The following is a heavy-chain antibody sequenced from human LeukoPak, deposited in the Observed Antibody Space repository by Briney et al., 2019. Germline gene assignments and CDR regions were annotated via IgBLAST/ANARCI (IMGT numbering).Heavy chain of an antibody. Sequence: GGSLRLSCAASGFTFSSYWMHWARQAPGKGLEWVSHISGSGNTIYHADSVKGRFTISRDNARNSLYLQMNSLRAEDTAVYYCANRVVVTAQYAFDFWGQGTMVTVSS. J-gene: IGHJ3*01. V-gene: IGHV3-48*04. CDR1: GFTFSSYW. CDR2: ISGSGNTI. D-gene: IGHD2-21*02. CDR3: ANRVVVTAQYAFDF.